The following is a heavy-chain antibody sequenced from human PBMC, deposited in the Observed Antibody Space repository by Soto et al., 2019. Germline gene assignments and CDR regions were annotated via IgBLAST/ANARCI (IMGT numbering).Heavy chain of an antibody. CDR2: IYSGGST. CDR3: ARSLVSIAVAGTVRPYYYGMDV. D-gene: IGHD6-19*01. CDR1: GFTVSSNY. V-gene: IGHV3-53*01. J-gene: IGHJ6*02. Sequence: GGSLRLSCAASGFTVSSNYMSWVRQAPGKGLEWVSVIYSGGSTYYADSVKGRFTISGDNSKNTLYLQMNSLRAEDTAVYYCARSLVSIAVAGTVRPYYYGMDVWGQGTTVTVSS.